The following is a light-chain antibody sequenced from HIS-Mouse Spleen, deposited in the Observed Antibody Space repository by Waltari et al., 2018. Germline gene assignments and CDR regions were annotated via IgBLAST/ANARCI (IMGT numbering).Light chain of an antibody. V-gene: IGLV2-8*01. Sequence: QSALTQPPSASGSPGQSVTISCTGTSSDVGGYNYVSWYQPHPGKSPKLMIYEVSKRPSGVPDRCSGSKSGKTASLTVSGLKAEDEADYYCSSYAGSNNLVFGGGTKLTVL. CDR2: EVS. CDR1: SSDVGGYNY. J-gene: IGLJ2*01. CDR3: SSYAGSNNLV.